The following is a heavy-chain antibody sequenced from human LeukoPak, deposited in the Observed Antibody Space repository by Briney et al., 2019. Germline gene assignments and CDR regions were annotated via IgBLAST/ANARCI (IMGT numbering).Heavy chain of an antibody. D-gene: IGHD3/OR15-3a*01. CDR2: IYYTGNT. CDR1: GYSISSSNSY. CDR3: ARQTGSGLFTLP. Sequence: PSETLSLTCTVSGYSISSSNSYWGWIRQPPGKGLEWIGSIYYTGNTYYNASLKCRVTISIDTSKNQISLRLTSVTATDTAMYYCARQTGSGLFTLPGGQGTLVTVSS. J-gene: IGHJ4*02. V-gene: IGHV4-39*01.